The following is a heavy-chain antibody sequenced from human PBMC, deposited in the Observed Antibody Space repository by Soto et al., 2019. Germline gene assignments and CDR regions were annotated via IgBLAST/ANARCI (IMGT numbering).Heavy chain of an antibody. V-gene: IGHV4-59*01. CDR3: ARTPAGYCSGGSCYSGNWFDP. J-gene: IGHJ5*02. CDR2: IYYSGST. CDR1: GGSISSYY. D-gene: IGHD2-15*01. Sequence: PSETLPLTWTVSGGSISSYYWSWIRQPTGKGLEWIGYIYYSGSTNYNPSLKSRVTISVDTSKNQFSLKLSSVTAADTAVYYCARTPAGYCSGGSCYSGNWFDPWGQGTLVTVSS.